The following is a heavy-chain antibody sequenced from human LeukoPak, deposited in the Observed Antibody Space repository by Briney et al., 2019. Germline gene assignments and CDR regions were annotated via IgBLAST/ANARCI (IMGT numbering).Heavy chain of an antibody. D-gene: IGHD1-26*01. CDR2: IKQDGSEK. V-gene: IGHV3-7*01. Sequence: PGGSLRLSCAASGFTFSSYWMSWVRQAPGKGLEWVANIKQDGSEKYYVDSVKGRFTISRDNAKNSLYLQMNSLRAEDTAVYYCARGPTGAEWELAYAFDIWGQGTMVTVSS. CDR1: GFTFSSYW. J-gene: IGHJ3*02. CDR3: ARGPTGAEWELAYAFDI.